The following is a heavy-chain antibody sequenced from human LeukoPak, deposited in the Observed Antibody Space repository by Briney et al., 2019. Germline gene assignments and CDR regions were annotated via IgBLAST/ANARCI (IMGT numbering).Heavy chain of an antibody. Sequence: SETLSLTCTVSGGSISSGDYYWSWIRQPPGKGLEWIGYIYYSGSTNYNPSLKSRVTMSVDKSKNQYSLNLNSVTAADTAVYYCAREGGPQSLRGTFDPWGQGTLVTVSS. CDR3: AREGGPQSLRGTFDP. J-gene: IGHJ5*02. CDR1: GGSISSGDYY. CDR2: IYYSGST. D-gene: IGHD1-1*01. V-gene: IGHV4-30-4*01.